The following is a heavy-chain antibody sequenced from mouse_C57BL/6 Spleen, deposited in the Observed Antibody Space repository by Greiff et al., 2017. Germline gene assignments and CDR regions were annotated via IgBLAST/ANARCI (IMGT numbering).Heavy chain of an antibody. Sequence: QVQLQQSGAELVKPGASVKISCKASGYAFSSYWMNWVKQRPGQGLEWIGQIYPGDGDTNYNGKFKGKATLTADKSSSTAYMQLSSLTSEDSAVYFCARRDYYGSSRYFDVWGTGTTVTVAS. V-gene: IGHV1-80*01. CDR3: ARRDYYGSSRYFDV. CDR1: GYAFSSYW. J-gene: IGHJ1*03. CDR2: IYPGDGDT. D-gene: IGHD1-1*01.